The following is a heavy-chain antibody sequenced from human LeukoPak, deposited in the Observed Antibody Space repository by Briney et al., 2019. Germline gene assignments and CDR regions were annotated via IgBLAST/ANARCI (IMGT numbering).Heavy chain of an antibody. V-gene: IGHV1-2*06. D-gene: IGHD3-10*01. CDR3: ARTLPSVRGVADY. J-gene: IGHJ4*02. CDR2: INPNSGGT. CDR1: GYTFTGYY. Sequence: ASVKVSCKASGYTFTGYYMHWVRQAPGQGLEWKGRINPNSGGTNYAQKFQGRVTMTRDTSISTAYMELSRLRSEDTAVYYCARTLPSVRGVADYWGQGTLVTVSS.